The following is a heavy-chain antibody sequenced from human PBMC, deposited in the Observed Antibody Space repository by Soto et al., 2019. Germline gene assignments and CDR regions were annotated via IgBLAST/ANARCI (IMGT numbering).Heavy chain of an antibody. Sequence: PSETLSLTCTVSGGSISSSSYYWGWIRQPPGKGLEWIGSIYYSGSTYYNPSLKSRVTISVDTSKNQFSLKLSSVTAADTAVYYCAGSGIAVAGSFDYWGQGTLVTVSS. J-gene: IGHJ4*02. CDR2: IYYSGST. CDR1: GGSISSSSYY. V-gene: IGHV4-39*01. CDR3: AGSGIAVAGSFDY. D-gene: IGHD6-19*01.